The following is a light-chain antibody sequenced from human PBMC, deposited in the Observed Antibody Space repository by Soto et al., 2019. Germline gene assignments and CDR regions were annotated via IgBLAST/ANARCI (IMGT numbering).Light chain of an antibody. CDR1: SSDVGGYNY. Sequence: QSALTQPRSVSGSPGQSVTISCTGTSSDVGGYNYVSWYQQHPGKAPKLMIYDVSKRPSGVPDRFSGSKSGNTASLTISGLQAEDEAYYYCCSYAGRYTLDVFGTGTKGTVL. J-gene: IGLJ1*01. CDR3: CSYAGRYTLDV. V-gene: IGLV2-11*01. CDR2: DVS.